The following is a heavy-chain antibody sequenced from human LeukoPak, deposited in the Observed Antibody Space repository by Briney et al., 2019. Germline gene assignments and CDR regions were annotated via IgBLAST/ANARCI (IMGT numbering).Heavy chain of an antibody. CDR2: IHYSGST. V-gene: IGHV4-39*01. CDR3: ARQDYCSSTSCYTGNDAFDI. Sequence: SETLSLTCTVSGGSISSSSYYWGWIRQPPGTGLEWVGSIHYSGSTYYNPSLKSRVTISVDTSKNQFSLKLSSVTAADTAVYYCARQDYCSSTSCYTGNDAFDIWGQGTMVTVSS. J-gene: IGHJ3*02. D-gene: IGHD2-2*02. CDR1: GGSISSSSYY.